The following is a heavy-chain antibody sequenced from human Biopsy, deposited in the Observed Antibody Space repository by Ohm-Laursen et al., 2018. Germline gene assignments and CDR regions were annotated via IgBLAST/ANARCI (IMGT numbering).Heavy chain of an antibody. V-gene: IGHV1-8*01. D-gene: IGHD6-6*01. CDR3: ARGYSRRVSIFEASIYWFDT. CDR1: GYSFSTYD. Sequence: ASVKVFCKASGYSFSTYDVNWVRQARGQGLEWMGWMIPSSGKTGYAQRFQGRVTLTMNTSISTAYMELSGLRSEDTAVYFCARGYSRRVSIFEASIYWFDTWGQGTLVTVSS. CDR2: MIPSSGKT. J-gene: IGHJ5*02.